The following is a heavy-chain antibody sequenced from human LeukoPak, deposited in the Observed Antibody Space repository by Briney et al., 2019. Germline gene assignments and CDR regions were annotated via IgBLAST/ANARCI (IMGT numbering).Heavy chain of an antibody. J-gene: IGHJ4*02. CDR1: GGSISSSNW. V-gene: IGHV4-4*02. Sequence: SGTLSLTCAVSGGSISSSNWWSWVRQPPGKGLEWIGEIYHSGSTNYNPSLKSRVTISVDKSKNQFSLKLSSATAADTAVYYCARRIDSGSYFDDYWGQGTLVTVSS. CDR3: ARRIDSGSYFDDY. CDR2: IYHSGST. D-gene: IGHD1-26*01.